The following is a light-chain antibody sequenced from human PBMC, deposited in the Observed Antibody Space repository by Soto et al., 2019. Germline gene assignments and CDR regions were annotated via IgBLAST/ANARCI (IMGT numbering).Light chain of an antibody. Sequence: EIVLTQSPGTLSLSPGERSTLSCRASQSVSSSYLAWYQQKPGQAPRLXIYGASSRATGIPDRFSGSGSGTDFTLTISRLEPEDFEVYYCQQYGSSPWTFGQGTQVDI. J-gene: IGKJ1*01. CDR1: QSVSSSY. CDR3: QQYGSSPWT. V-gene: IGKV3-20*01. CDR2: GAS.